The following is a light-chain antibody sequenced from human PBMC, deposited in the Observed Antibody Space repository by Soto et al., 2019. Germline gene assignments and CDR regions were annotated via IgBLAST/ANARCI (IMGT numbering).Light chain of an antibody. CDR3: QQYGSSPWT. CDR1: QRVSSNY. V-gene: IGKV3-20*01. J-gene: IGKJ1*01. Sequence: EIVLTQSPGTLSLSPGERATLSCRARQRVSSNYLAWYQQKPGQAPRLRIYGASSRATGVPDRFSGSESGTAFTLTISRLEPEDFAVYYCQQYGSSPWTFGQGAKVEIK. CDR2: GAS.